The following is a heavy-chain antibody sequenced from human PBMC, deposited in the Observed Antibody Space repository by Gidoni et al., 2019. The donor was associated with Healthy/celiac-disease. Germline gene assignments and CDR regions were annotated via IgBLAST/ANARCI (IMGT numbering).Heavy chain of an antibody. CDR3: ARVRGYCSGGSCYQNNWFDP. J-gene: IGHJ5*02. Sequence: QVQLVQSGAEVKKPGASVKVSCKASGYTFPIYYMHWVRQAPGQGLEWMGIINPSGGSTSYAQKFQGRVTMTRDTSTSTVYMELSSLRSEDTAVYYCARVRGYCSGGSCYQNNWFDPWGQGTLVTVSS. V-gene: IGHV1-46*01. CDR2: INPSGGST. D-gene: IGHD2-15*01. CDR1: GYTFPIYY.